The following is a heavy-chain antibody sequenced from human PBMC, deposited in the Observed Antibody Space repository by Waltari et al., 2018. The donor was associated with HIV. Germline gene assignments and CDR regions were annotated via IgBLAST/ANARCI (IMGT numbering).Heavy chain of an antibody. Sequence: QVQLVQSGSELKKPGASVKVSCQASGYTFTNNAIHWVRQAPGQGLEWLGWINTNTGIPTYAQGFTGRFVFSLDTSVSTAFLQISSLKAEDTAVFYCARDSGSTRSFDSWGQGALVTVSS. CDR2: INTNTGIP. D-gene: IGHD3-10*01. J-gene: IGHJ4*02. V-gene: IGHV7-4-1*02. CDR3: ARDSGSTRSFDS. CDR1: GYTFTNNA.